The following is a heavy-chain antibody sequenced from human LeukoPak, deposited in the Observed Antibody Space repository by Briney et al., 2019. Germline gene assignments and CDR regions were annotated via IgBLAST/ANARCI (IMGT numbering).Heavy chain of an antibody. CDR1: GFTFSSYW. CDR3: ARESSGYSVDY. CDR2: IKQDGSEK. Sequence: GGSLRLSCAASGFTFSSYWMSWVRRAPGKGLEWVANIKQDGSEKYYVDSVKGRFTISRDNAKNSLYLQMNSLRAEDTAVYYCARESSGYSVDYWGQGTLVTVSS. J-gene: IGHJ4*02. V-gene: IGHV3-7*01. D-gene: IGHD3-22*01.